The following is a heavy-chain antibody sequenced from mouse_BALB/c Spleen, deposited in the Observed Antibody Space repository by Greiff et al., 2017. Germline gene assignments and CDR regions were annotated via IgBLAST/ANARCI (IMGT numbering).Heavy chain of an antibody. J-gene: IGHJ3*01. CDR3: ASYDSPFAY. CDR1: GFSLTSYG. V-gene: IGHV2-2*02. D-gene: IGHD2-4*01. Sequence: VQLQQSGPGLVQPSQSLSITCTVSGFSLTSYGVHWVRQSPGKGLEWLGVIWSGGSTDYNAAFISRLSISKDNSKSQVFFKMNSLQANDTAIYYCASYDSPFAYWGQGTLVTVSA. CDR2: IWSGGST.